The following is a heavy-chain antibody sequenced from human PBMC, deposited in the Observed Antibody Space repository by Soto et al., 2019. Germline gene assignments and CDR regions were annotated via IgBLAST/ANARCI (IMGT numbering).Heavy chain of an antibody. J-gene: IGHJ6*02. Sequence: EVQLLESGGGLVQPGGSLRLSCAASGFTFSSYAMSWVRQAPGKGLEWVSAISGSGGSTYYADSVKGRFTISRDNSKNTVYLQMNSLRAEDTAVYYCAKDQGYCSGGSCYAPPYYYGMDVWGQGTTVTVSS. CDR2: ISGSGGST. CDR1: GFTFSSYA. D-gene: IGHD2-15*01. CDR3: AKDQGYCSGGSCYAPPYYYGMDV. V-gene: IGHV3-23*01.